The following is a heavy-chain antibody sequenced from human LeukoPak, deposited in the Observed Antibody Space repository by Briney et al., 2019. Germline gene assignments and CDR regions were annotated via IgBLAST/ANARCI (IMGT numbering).Heavy chain of an antibody. CDR2: IIPIFGTA. Sequence: SVKVSCKASGGTFSSYAIRWVRQAPGQGLEWMGVIIPIFGTANYAQKFQGRVTITADESTSTAYMELSSLRSEDTAVYYCARDDIVVVPARVNWFDPWGQGTLVTVSS. CDR3: ARDDIVVVPARVNWFDP. V-gene: IGHV1-69*13. J-gene: IGHJ5*02. D-gene: IGHD2-2*01. CDR1: GGTFSSYA.